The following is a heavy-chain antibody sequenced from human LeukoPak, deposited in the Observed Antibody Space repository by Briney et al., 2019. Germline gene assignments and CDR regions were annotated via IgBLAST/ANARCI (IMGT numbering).Heavy chain of an antibody. CDR1: GFTFSTYS. D-gene: IGHD6-19*01. J-gene: IGHJ4*02. CDR2: INPSSSDK. CDR3: ARAAYSSGPDY. V-gene: IGHV3-48*01. Sequence: GGSLRLSCAASGFTFSTYSMNWVRQAPGKGLEWVSYINPSSSDKYYTDSVKGRFTISRDNAKNSLFLQLHGLRAEDTAVYYCARAAYSSGPDYWGQGTLVTVSS.